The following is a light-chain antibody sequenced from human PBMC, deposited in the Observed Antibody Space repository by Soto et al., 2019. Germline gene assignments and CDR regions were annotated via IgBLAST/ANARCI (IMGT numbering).Light chain of an antibody. CDR3: QQYCSSPPT. CDR1: RSVTGDY. V-gene: IGKV3-20*01. J-gene: IGKJ5*01. CDR2: AAA. Sequence: EIVLTQSPGTLSLSPGERATLSCRASRSVTGDYVAWYQQTPGQAPRLLIYAAATRATGIPERFSGSGSGTEFNLPIRRLEPEDFAGYCFQQYCSSPPTFGQGTRLEIK.